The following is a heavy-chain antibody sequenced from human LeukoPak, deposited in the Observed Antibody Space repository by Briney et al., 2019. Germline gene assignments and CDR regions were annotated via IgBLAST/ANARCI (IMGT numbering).Heavy chain of an antibody. V-gene: IGHV4-59*01. Sequence: SETLSLTCTVSGGSISSYYWSWIRQSPGKGLEWIGYIYYSGSTNFNPSLKSRVTISVDTSKNQFSLKLSSVTAADTAVYYCARASSGRYNWFDPWGQGTLVTVSS. CDR3: ARASSGRYNWFDP. CDR1: GGSISSYY. J-gene: IGHJ5*02. CDR2: IYYSGST. D-gene: IGHD6-19*01.